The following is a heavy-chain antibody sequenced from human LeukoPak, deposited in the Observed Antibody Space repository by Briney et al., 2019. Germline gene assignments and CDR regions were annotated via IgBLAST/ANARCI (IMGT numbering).Heavy chain of an antibody. Sequence: SETLSLTCIVSGDSISSYYWSWIRQSPGKGLEWIGYIYYTGSTDYNPSLKSRVAISVDTSKYPFSLKLTSVTAADTAVYYCARAMTGNPRFDPWGQGTLVTVSS. CDR2: IYYTGST. V-gene: IGHV4-59*01. CDR3: ARAMTGNPRFDP. J-gene: IGHJ5*02. D-gene: IGHD3-9*01. CDR1: GDSISSYY.